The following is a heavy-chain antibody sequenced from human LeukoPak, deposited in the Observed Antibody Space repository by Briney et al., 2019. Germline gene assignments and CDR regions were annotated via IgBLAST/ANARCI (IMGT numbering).Heavy chain of an antibody. D-gene: IGHD2-2*01. J-gene: IGHJ3*02. CDR3: AKSAVRYCSSTSCYGGAFDI. CDR1: GFTFSSYG. V-gene: IGHV3-30*18. CDR2: ISYDGSNK. Sequence: GGSLRLSCAASGFTFSSYGMHWVRQAPGKGLEWVAVISYDGSNKYYADSVKGRFTISRDNSKNTLYLQMNSLRAEDTAVYYCAKSAVRYCSSTSCYGGAFDIWGQGTMVTVSS.